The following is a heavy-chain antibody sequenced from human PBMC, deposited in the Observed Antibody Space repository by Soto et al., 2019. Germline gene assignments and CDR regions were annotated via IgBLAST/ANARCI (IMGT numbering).Heavy chain of an antibody. J-gene: IGHJ4*02. CDR2: VNPSGGST. V-gene: IGHV1-46*01. CDR1: GYTFTSFY. Sequence: QVQLVQSGAEVKKPGDSVKVSCNPSGYTFTSFYINWVRQAPGQGLEWLGIVNPSGGSTNYAQKFRGIVSMTRDRSTSTVYMELSSLRSDDTAVYYCVRELRGGSRNFDHWGQGTLVSVSS. CDR3: VRELRGGSRNFDH. D-gene: IGHD2-15*01.